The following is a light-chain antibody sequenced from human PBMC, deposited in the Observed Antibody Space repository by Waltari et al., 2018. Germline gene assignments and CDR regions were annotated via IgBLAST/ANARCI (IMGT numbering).Light chain of an antibody. V-gene: IGLV2-23*02. J-gene: IGLJ3*02. CDR2: EVI. CDR3: CSYAGRNIWV. CDR1: SSNVDFYIL. Sequence: QSALTQPASVSGSPGQSITISCTGTSSNVDFYILVSCYQQHPDKAPKLLVYEVIERPSGVSSRFSGSNSGNTASLTISGLQAEDEADYYCCSYAGRNIWVFGGGTKVTVL.